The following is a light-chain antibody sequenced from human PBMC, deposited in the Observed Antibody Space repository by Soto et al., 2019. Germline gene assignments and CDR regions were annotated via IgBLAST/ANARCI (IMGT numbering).Light chain of an antibody. Sequence: VALTQSPREMPATPCKPGYTACRSYQGFVHSDGIAYFSWFQQRPGRSPRRLIYKVSNRDSGVPARFSGSGSGTDFALTISRVEAEDGGVYYCMQGTHWPITFGQGTRLEIK. CDR1: QGFVHSDGIAY. CDR3: MQGTHWPIT. V-gene: IGKV2-30*02. J-gene: IGKJ5*01. CDR2: KVS.